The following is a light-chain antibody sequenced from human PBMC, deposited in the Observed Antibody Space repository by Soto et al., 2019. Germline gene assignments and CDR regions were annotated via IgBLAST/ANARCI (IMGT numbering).Light chain of an antibody. V-gene: IGLV1-47*02. CDR1: RPSIGSNH. J-gene: IGLJ3*02. CDR2: TNN. CDR3: SSFAANDNVV. Sequence: QSVLTQPPSASGTPGQRVTISCSGSRPSIGSNHVYWYQQLPGMAPKLLIYTNNQRPSGVPDRFSASKSGTSASLAISGLRSEDEADYYCSSFAANDNVVFGGGTKLTVL.